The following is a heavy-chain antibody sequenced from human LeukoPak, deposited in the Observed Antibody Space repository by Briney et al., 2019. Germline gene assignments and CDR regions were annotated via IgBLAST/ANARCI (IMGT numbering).Heavy chain of an antibody. J-gene: IGHJ3*02. CDR1: GGSISRSSYY. CDR2: IYYSGTT. CDR3: PITMLRGGFDAFDI. V-gene: IGHV4-39*01. Sequence: SETLSLTCTVSGGSISRSSYYWGWICQPPGKGLQWIGSIYYSGTTYYSPSLKSRVTMSLDTSKNQFSLKLSSVTAADTAVYYCPITMLRGGFDAFDIWGQGTMVTVSS. D-gene: IGHD3-10*01.